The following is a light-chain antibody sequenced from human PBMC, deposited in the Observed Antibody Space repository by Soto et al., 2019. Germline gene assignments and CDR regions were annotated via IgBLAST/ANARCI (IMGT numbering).Light chain of an antibody. CDR2: EVT. CDR3: SSYAGSITIYV. J-gene: IGLJ1*01. V-gene: IGLV2-8*01. CDR1: SSDVGAYNF. Sequence: QSALAQPPSASGSPGQSVTISCTGTSSDVGAYNFVSWYQQLPGKAPKLMIYEVTKRPSGVPDRFSGSKSGNTASLTVSGLQAEDDADYYCSSYAGSITIYVFGTGTKLTVL.